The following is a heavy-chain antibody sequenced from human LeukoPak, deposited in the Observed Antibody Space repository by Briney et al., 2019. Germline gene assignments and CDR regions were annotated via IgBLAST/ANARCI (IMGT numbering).Heavy chain of an antibody. D-gene: IGHD4-23*01. CDR3: ARVYGGNSWGFDP. J-gene: IGHJ5*02. CDR2: IYSGGST. CDR1: GFTVSSNY. Sequence: GGSLRLSCAASGFTVSSNYMSWVRQAPGKGLEWVSVIYSGGSTYYADSVKGRFTISRHNSKNTLYLQMNSLRAEDTAVYYWARVYGGNSWGFDPWGQGTLVTVSS. V-gene: IGHV3-53*04.